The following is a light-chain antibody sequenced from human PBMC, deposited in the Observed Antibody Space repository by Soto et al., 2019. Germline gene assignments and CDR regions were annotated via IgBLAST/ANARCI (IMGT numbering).Light chain of an antibody. CDR2: DAS. J-gene: IGKJ1*01. V-gene: IGKV3-11*01. Sequence: EIAYTQSPATLSLSPGERATLSCRASQSVSSYLAWYQHKHGQAPRLLIDDASNRATGIPARFSGSGSWTYFTLSIRSXDPEDFAVYYCQQYNNWPRTFGQGTTVDTK. CDR3: QQYNNWPRT. CDR1: QSVSSY.